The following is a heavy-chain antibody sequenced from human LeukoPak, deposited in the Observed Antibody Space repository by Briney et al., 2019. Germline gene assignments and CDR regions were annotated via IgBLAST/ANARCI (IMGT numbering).Heavy chain of an antibody. Sequence: GGSLRHSCAASGFTFSHFAMSRGRQAPGKGLEWVSAISGSDGSTYYADSVKGRFTISRDNSRNTLSLQIISLRVEDTAVYYCARDVIGYWKPIDYWGQGALVTVSS. D-gene: IGHD3-22*01. CDR3: ARDVIGYWKPIDY. CDR2: ISGSDGST. J-gene: IGHJ4*02. V-gene: IGHV3-23*01. CDR1: GFTFSHFA.